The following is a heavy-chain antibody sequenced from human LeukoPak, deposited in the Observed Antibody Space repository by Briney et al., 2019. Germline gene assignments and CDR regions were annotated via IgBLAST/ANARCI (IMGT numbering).Heavy chain of an antibody. CDR3: ARVYYYDSSGYYYSEFDAFDI. D-gene: IGHD3-22*01. CDR2: ISGSGGST. J-gene: IGHJ3*02. CDR1: GFTFSSYA. Sequence: GGSLGLSCAASGFTFSSYAMSWVRQAPGKGLEWVSAISGSGGSTYYADSVKGRFTISRDNAKNSLYLQMNSLRAEDTAVYYCARVYYYDSSGYYYSEFDAFDIWGQGTMVTVSS. V-gene: IGHV3-23*01.